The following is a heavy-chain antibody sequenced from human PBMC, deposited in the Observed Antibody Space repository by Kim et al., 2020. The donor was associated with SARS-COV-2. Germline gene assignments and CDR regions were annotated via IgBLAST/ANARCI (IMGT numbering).Heavy chain of an antibody. V-gene: IGHV3-11*04. Sequence: VKGRLTIARDNAKNSLYLQMNSRRAEDTAVYYCARDLGDILTGYYMGIDYWGQGTLVTVSS. CDR3: ARDLGDILTGYYMGIDY. D-gene: IGHD3-9*01. J-gene: IGHJ4*02.